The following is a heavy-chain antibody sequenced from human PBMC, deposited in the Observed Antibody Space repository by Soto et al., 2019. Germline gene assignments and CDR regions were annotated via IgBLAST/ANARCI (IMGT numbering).Heavy chain of an antibody. V-gene: IGHV1-46*01. CDR3: ARDLAAGDL. Sequence: QAHLVQSGAEVRKPGASVKVSCKTSGYRFTTYYIHWVRQAPGHGLEWMAISNPTGGSTNYAQKFRRRITLPMHTSNSTVYMELSSLRSEDTAVYYCARDLAAGDLWGQGTLVTVSS. D-gene: IGHD2-21*01. CDR1: GYRFTTYY. CDR2: SNPTGGST. J-gene: IGHJ4*02.